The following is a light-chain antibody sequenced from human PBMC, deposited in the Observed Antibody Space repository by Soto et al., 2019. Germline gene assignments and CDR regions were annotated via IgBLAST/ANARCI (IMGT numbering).Light chain of an antibody. J-gene: IGLJ1*01. CDR1: SSDVGGYNY. Sequence: QSVLTQPASVSGSPGQSITSSCTGTSSDVGGYNYVSWYQQHPGKAPKLMIYAVTDRPSGVSSRFSGSKSGNTASLTISGLQAEDQADYYCSSYTSSRTLFGTGTKVTVL. CDR2: AVT. V-gene: IGLV2-14*01. CDR3: SSYTSSRTL.